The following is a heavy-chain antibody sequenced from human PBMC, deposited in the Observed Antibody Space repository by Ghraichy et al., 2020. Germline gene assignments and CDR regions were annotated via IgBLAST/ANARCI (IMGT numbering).Heavy chain of an antibody. Sequence: LSLTCAASGFTFSSYGMHWVRQAPGKGLEWVAVISYDGSNKYYADSVKGRFTISRDNSKNTLYLQMNSLRAEDTAVYYCAKGSWFGELYGPDYWGQGTLVTVSS. CDR3: AKGSWFGELYGPDY. CDR2: ISYDGSNK. D-gene: IGHD3-10*01. CDR1: GFTFSSYG. J-gene: IGHJ4*02. V-gene: IGHV3-30*18.